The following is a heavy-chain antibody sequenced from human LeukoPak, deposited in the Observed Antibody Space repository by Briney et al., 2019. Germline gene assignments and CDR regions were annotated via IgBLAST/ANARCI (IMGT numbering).Heavy chain of an antibody. J-gene: IGHJ4*02. D-gene: IGHD1-26*01. V-gene: IGHV1-2*02. CDR3: ARGKSGSYSSDPTDDY. CDR2: INPNSGGT. Sequence: ASVKVSCKASGYTFTGYYMHWVRQAPGQGLEWMGWINPNSGGTNCAQKFQGRVTMTRDTSISTAYMELSRLRSDDTAVYYCARGKSGSYSSDPTDDYWGQGTLVTVSS. CDR1: GYTFTGYY.